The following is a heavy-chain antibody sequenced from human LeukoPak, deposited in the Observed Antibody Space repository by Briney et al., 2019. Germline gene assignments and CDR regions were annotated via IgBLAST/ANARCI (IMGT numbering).Heavy chain of an antibody. V-gene: IGHV3-30*02. D-gene: IGHD2-2*01. CDR2: IRYDGSNK. J-gene: IGHJ4*02. CDR3: AKGDIVVVPAATFDY. Sequence: GGSLRLSCAASGFTFSSYGMHWVRQAPGKGLEWVAFIRYDGSNKYYADSVKGRFTISRDNSKNTLYLQMNSLRAEDTAVYYCAKGDIVVVPAATFDYWGQGTLVTVSS. CDR1: GFTFSSYG.